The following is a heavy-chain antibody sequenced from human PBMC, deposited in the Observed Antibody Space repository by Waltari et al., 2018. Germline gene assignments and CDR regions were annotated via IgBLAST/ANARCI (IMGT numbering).Heavy chain of an antibody. D-gene: IGHD1-26*01. V-gene: IGHV4-30-2*01. J-gene: IGHJ3*02. CDR3: ASCVGSSCRAFDI. Sequence: QLQLQESGSGLVKPSQPLSITCGVSGGSISSVGYSWTWIRQPPGKGLEWIGYIYHTGITDYNPSLRSRVTISVDTSKNQFSLKVNSVTAADTAVYFCASCVGSSCRAFDIWGQGATVTVSS. CDR2: IYHTGIT. CDR1: GGSISSVGYS.